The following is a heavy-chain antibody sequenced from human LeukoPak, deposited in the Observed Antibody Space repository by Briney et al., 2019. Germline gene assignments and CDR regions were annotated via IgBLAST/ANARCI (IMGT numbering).Heavy chain of an antibody. CDR3: ARGDDYYYYMDV. V-gene: IGHV4-59*01. CDR2: IYYSGST. Sequence: SETLSLTCTVSGGSISSYYWSWIRQPPGKGLEWIGYIYYSGSTNYNPSLKSRVTISVDTSKNQFSLKLSSVTAADTAVYYCARGDDYYYYMDVWGKGTTVTVSS. J-gene: IGHJ6*03. CDR1: GGSISSYY.